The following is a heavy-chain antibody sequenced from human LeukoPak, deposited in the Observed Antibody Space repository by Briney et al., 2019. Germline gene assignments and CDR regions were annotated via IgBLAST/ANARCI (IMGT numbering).Heavy chain of an antibody. Sequence: PSETLSLTCAVYGGSFSGYYWSWIRQPPGKGLGWIGEINHSGSTNYNPSLKSRVTISVDTSKNQFSLKLSSVTAADTAVYYCARAGEMYYYGSGSYPLGYWGQGTLVTVSS. J-gene: IGHJ4*02. V-gene: IGHV4-34*01. CDR1: GGSFSGYY. CDR2: INHSGST. CDR3: ARAGEMYYYGSGSYPLGY. D-gene: IGHD3-10*01.